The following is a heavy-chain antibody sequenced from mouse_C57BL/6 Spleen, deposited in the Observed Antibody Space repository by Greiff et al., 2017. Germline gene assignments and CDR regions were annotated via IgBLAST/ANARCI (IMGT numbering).Heavy chain of an antibody. CDR2: IHPNSGST. V-gene: IGHV1-64*01. J-gene: IGHJ2*01. D-gene: IGHD1-1*01. Sequence: QVQLKQSGAELVKPGASVKLSCKASGYTFTSYWMHWVKQRPGQGLEWIGMIHPNSGSTNYNEKFKSKATLTVDKSSSTAYMQLSSLTSEDSAVYYCARYYGSSPYYFDDWGQGTTLTVSS. CDR1: GYTFTSYW. CDR3: ARYYGSSPYYFDD.